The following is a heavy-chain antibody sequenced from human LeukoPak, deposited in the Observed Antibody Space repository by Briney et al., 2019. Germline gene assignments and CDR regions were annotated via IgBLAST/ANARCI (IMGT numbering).Heavy chain of an antibody. CDR2: ISSSGSTI. V-gene: IGHV3-48*03. CDR3: ARVDYSGSWFDP. Sequence: PGGSLRLSCAASGFTFSSYEMNWVRQAPGKGLEWVSYISSSGSTIYYADSVKGRFTISRDNAKNTLYLQMNSLRVEDTAVYYCARVDYSGSWFDPWGQGTLVTVSS. D-gene: IGHD3-10*01. CDR1: GFTFSSYE. J-gene: IGHJ5*02.